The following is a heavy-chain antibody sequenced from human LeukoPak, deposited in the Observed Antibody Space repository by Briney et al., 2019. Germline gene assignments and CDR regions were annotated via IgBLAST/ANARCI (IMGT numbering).Heavy chain of an antibody. V-gene: IGHV1-24*01. J-gene: IGHJ4*02. Sequence: ASVKVSCKVSGYTLTELSMHWVRQAPGKGLEWMGGFDPEDGGTIYAQKFQGRDTMTEDTSTDTAYMELSSLRSEDTAVYYCATEGDWLGSLDYWGQGTLVTVSS. CDR1: GYTLTELS. CDR2: FDPEDGGT. D-gene: IGHD6-19*01. CDR3: ATEGDWLGSLDY.